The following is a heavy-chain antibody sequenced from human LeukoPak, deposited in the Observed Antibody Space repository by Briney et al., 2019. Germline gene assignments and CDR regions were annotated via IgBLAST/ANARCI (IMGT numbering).Heavy chain of an antibody. V-gene: IGHV1-2*02. D-gene: IGHD3-10*01. J-gene: IGHJ5*02. CDR3: ARGDYYGSPKTVAA. Sequence: ASVKVSCKASGYTFADYYMNWVRQAPGQGREWMGWINPDNGGTNYAQKFQGRVIMTRDTSITTVYMELSGLRSDDTAIYYCARGDYYGSPKTVAAWGQGTLVTVSS. CDR1: GYTFADYY. CDR2: INPDNGGT.